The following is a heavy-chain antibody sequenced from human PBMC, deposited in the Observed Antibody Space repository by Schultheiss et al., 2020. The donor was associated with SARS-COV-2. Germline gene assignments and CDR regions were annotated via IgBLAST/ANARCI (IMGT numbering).Heavy chain of an antibody. V-gene: IGHV4-34*01. CDR1: GESFNGFS. D-gene: IGHD2-15*01. J-gene: IGHJ6*03. CDR3: ARRKQISPPRDYYYMDV. CDR2: VSHSGGT. Sequence: SETLSLTCAVYGESFNGFSWTWIRQSPGKGLEWIGQVSHSGGTHYSPSLKRRVTISVDTSKSQFSLRLRSVTAADTAIYYCARRKQISPPRDYYYMDVWGQGTSVTVSS.